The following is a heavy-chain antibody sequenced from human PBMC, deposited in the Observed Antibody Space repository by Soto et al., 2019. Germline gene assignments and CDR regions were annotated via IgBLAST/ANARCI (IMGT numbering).Heavy chain of an antibody. Sequence: SVKVSCKASGGTFSSYTISWVRQAPGQGLEWMGRIIPILGIANYAQKFQGRVMITADKSTSTAYMELSSLRSEDTAVYYCASIPEYIVATIIDYWGQGTLVTVS. CDR2: IIPILGIA. V-gene: IGHV1-69*02. CDR1: GGTFSSYT. CDR3: ASIPEYIVATIIDY. J-gene: IGHJ4*02. D-gene: IGHD5-12*01.